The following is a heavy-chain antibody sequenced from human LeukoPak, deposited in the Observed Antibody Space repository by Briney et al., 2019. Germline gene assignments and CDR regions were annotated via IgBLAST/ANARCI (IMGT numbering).Heavy chain of an antibody. V-gene: IGHV3-7*01. Sequence: PGGSLRLSCAASGFTFSDYWMSWVRQAPGKGLEWVANIRQDGSDKYYVDSVKGRFIISRDNAQSSLYLQMGSLRAEDTAVYYCARMGGSNWNREVNWFDPWGQGTLVTVSS. CDR1: GFTFSDYW. CDR3: ARMGGSNWNREVNWFDP. CDR2: IRQDGSDK. D-gene: IGHD1-1*01. J-gene: IGHJ5*02.